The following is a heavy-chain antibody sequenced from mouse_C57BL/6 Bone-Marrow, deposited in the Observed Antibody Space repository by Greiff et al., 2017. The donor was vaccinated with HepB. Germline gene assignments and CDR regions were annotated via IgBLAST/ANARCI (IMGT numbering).Heavy chain of an antibody. CDR1: GYTFPSYL. V-gene: IGHV1-5*01. D-gene: IGHD1-2*01. CDR2: IYPGYSDT. Sequence: EVKLQESGTVLARPGASVKMSCKTSGYTFPSYLMHWVKQRPGQGLEWIGAIYPGYSDTSYNQKFKCHSKLTAVTSASTAYMELSSLTNEDSAVYYCTRLLRLMDYWGQGTSVTVSS. J-gene: IGHJ4*01. CDR3: TRLLRLMDY.